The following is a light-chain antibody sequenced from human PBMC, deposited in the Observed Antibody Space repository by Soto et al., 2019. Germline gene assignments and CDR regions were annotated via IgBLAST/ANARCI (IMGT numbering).Light chain of an antibody. CDR3: QQYNTYWT. V-gene: IGKV1-5*01. Sequence: DIQMTQSPSTLSASIGDSVTITCRASQSISRWLAWYQQKPGKAPKLLIFDASNLESEVPSRFSGSGSGTEFSLTISSLQPDDFATYYCQQYNTYWTFGQGTKVDIK. CDR2: DAS. J-gene: IGKJ1*01. CDR1: QSISRW.